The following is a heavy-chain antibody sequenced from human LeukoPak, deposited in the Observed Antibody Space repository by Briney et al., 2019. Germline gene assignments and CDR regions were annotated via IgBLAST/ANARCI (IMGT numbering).Heavy chain of an antibody. Sequence: PSETLSLTCTVSGGSICSSSYYWGWIRQPPGKGLEWIGSFSYSGRTYYNPSLKSRVTISVDTSKNQFSLKLSSVTAADTAVYYCATNTVTASPYYFDYWGQGTLVTVSS. J-gene: IGHJ4*02. CDR2: FSYSGRT. CDR3: ATNTVTASPYYFDY. V-gene: IGHV4-39*01. CDR1: GGSICSSSYY. D-gene: IGHD2-21*02.